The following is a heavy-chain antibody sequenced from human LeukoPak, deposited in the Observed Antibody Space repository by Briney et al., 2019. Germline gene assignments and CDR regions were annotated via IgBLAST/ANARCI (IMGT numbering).Heavy chain of an antibody. D-gene: IGHD2-2*01. Sequence: ASVKVSCKASGGTFSSHAISWVRQAPGQGLEWMGWISAYNGNTNYAQKLQGRVTMTTDTSTSTAYMELRSLRSDDTAVYYCARVRGSIVVVGGWFDPWGQGTLVTVSS. CDR3: ARVRGSIVVVGGWFDP. J-gene: IGHJ5*02. CDR2: ISAYNGNT. V-gene: IGHV1-18*01. CDR1: GGTFSSHA.